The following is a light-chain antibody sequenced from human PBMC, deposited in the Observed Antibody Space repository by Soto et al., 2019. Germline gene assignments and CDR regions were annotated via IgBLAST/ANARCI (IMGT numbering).Light chain of an antibody. CDR1: QSLLFSSNNKNY. V-gene: IGKV4-1*01. CDR2: WAS. Sequence: DIVMNQSPDSLAVSLGERATINCKSSQSLLFSSNNKNYLAWYQQKPGQPPKLLIYWASTREYGVPDRFSGSGHGTNFPLTVHRLPAEDVAIYHCKQYYIEPPGLSFGGGTKVEIK. CDR3: KQYYIEPPGLS. J-gene: IGKJ4*01.